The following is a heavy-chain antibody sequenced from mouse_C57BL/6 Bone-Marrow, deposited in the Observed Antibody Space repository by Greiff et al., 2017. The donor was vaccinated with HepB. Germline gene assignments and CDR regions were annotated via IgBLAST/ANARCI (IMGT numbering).Heavy chain of an antibody. J-gene: IGHJ2*01. D-gene: IGHD2-1*01. CDR2: IYPGDGDT. CDR3: ASLLDYFDY. V-gene: IGHV1-82*01. CDR1: GYAFSSSW. Sequence: VKLMESGPELVKPGASVKISCKASGYAFSSSWMNWVKQRPGKGLEWIGRIYPGDGDTNYNGKFKGKATLTADKSSSTAYMQLSSLTSEDSAVYFCASLLDYFDYWGQGTTLTVSS.